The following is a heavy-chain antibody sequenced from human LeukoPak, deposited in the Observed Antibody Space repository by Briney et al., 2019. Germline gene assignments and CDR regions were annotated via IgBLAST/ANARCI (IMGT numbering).Heavy chain of an antibody. CDR2: IIPIFGTA. CDR1: GGTFSSYA. CDR3: ARVVEYPFDY. J-gene: IGHJ4*02. D-gene: IGHD1-26*01. Sequence: VASVKVSCKASGGTFSSYAISWVRQAPGQGLEWMGGIIPIFGTANYAQKFQGRVTITADKSTSTAYMELSSLRSEDTAVYYCARVVEYPFDYWGQGTLVTVSS. V-gene: IGHV1-69*06.